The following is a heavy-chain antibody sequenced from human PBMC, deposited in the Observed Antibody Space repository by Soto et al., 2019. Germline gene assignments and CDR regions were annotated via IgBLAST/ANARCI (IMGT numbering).Heavy chain of an antibody. V-gene: IGHV1-69*13. CDR1: GGTFSSYA. D-gene: IGHD3-9*01. CDR2: IIPIFGTA. J-gene: IGHJ4*02. CDR3: ARDLNYDILTGRGAFDY. Sequence: SVKVSCKASGGTFSSYAISWVRQAPGQGLEWMGGIIPIFGTANYAQKFQGRVTITADESTSTAYMELSSLRSEDTAVYYCARDLNYDILTGRGAFDYWGQGTLVTVSS.